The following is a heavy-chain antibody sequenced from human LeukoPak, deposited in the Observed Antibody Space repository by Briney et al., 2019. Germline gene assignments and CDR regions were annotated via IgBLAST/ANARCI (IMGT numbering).Heavy chain of an antibody. CDR3: VKDLHSGWSFDY. J-gene: IGHJ4*02. CDR2: ISYDGSDK. Sequence: GGSLRLSCAASGFTFNNFGLDWVRQAPGKGLEWVAFISYDGSDKNCVDSVQGRFTISRDDSKNTLYLQMNSLRVDDTAVYYCVKDLHSGWSFDYWGQAILLTVSS. V-gene: IGHV3-30*02. D-gene: IGHD6-19*01. CDR1: GFTFNNFG.